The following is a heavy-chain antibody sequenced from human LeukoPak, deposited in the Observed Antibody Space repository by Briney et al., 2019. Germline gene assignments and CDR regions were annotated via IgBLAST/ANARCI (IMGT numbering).Heavy chain of an antibody. J-gene: IGHJ4*02. CDR1: GGSFSGYY. CDR2: INHSGST. CDR3: ARRATVTTH. D-gene: IGHD4-17*01. V-gene: IGHV4-34*01. Sequence: SETLSLTCAVYGGSFSGYYWSWIRQPPGKGLEWIGEINHSGSTNYNPSLKSRVTISVDTSKNQFSLKLGSVTAADTAVYYCARRATVTTHWGQGTLVTVSS.